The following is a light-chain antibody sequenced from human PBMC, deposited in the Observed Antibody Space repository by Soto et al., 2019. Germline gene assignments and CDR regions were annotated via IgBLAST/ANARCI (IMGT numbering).Light chain of an antibody. CDR1: SSNIGNNY. CDR2: DNN. Sequence: QSVLTQPPSVSAAPGQKVTISCSGSSSNIGNNYVSWYQQLPGTAPKLLIYDNNKRPSGIPDRFSGSKSGTSATLGITGLQTGDEADYYCGTWDSSLSVWVFGTGTKVTVL. J-gene: IGLJ1*01. V-gene: IGLV1-51*01. CDR3: GTWDSSLSVWV.